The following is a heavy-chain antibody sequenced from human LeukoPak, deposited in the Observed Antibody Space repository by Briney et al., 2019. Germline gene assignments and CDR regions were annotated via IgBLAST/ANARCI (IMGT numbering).Heavy chain of an antibody. CDR1: GYTFTNYG. CDR2: ISTYNGNT. Sequence: ASVKVSCKASGYTFTNYGISWVRQAPGQGLEWMGWISTYNGNTNYAQKLQGRVTMTTDTSTSTAYMELRSLRSDDMAVYYCARVEMVQGFGESTWWGNFDYWGQGTLVTVSS. D-gene: IGHD3-10*01. CDR3: ARVEMVQGFGESTWWGNFDY. V-gene: IGHV1-18*03. J-gene: IGHJ4*02.